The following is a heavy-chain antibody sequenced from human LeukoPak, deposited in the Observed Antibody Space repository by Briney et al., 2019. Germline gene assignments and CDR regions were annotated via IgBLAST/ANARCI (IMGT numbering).Heavy chain of an antibody. D-gene: IGHD3-22*01. V-gene: IGHV3-23*01. Sequence: GGSLRLSCAASGFTFSSYAMSWVRQAPGKGLEWVSAISGSGGSTYYADSVKGRFTISRDNSKNTLYLQMNSLRAEDTAVYYCAGMLGYYDSNGYYYVGDYWGQGTLVTVSS. CDR3: AGMLGYYDSNGYYYVGDY. J-gene: IGHJ4*02. CDR1: GFTFSSYA. CDR2: ISGSGGST.